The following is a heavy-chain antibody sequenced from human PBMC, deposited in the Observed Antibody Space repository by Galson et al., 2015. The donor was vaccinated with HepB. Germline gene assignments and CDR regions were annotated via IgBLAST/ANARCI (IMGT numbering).Heavy chain of an antibody. Sequence: SETLSLTCAVYGGSFSGSYWSWIRQPPGKGLEWIGEINYSGSTTYNPSLESRVTISVDSSKNQFSLELSSVTAADTALYYCARVKGGIAVAGTVSSWFDPWGQGTLVTVSS. CDR1: GGSFSGSY. J-gene: IGHJ5*02. V-gene: IGHV4-34*01. CDR2: INYSGST. CDR3: ARVKGGIAVAGTVSSWFDP. D-gene: IGHD6-19*01.